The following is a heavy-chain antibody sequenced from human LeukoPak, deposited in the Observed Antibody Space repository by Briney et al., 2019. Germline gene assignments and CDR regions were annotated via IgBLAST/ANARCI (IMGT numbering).Heavy chain of an antibody. CDR3: ARGVPYDSWSGPHYSDY. Sequence: PGGSLRLSCAASRYTLSTYWMSWVRQAPGKGLEWVAHIKQDGSQEYCVDSVKGRFTISRDSAKNSLYLQMNSLRAEDTAVYYCARGVPYDSWSGPHYSDYWGQGTLVTVSS. CDR1: RYTLSTYW. V-gene: IGHV3-7*01. CDR2: IKQDGSQE. J-gene: IGHJ4*02. D-gene: IGHD3-3*01.